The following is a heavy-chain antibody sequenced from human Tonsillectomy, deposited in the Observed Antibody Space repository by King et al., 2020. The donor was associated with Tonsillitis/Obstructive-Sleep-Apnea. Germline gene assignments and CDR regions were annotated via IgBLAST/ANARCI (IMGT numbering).Heavy chain of an antibody. CDR3: AKDGEMGAYYNLYLMDV. Sequence: VQLVESGGGLVQPGRSLRLSCAASGFSFDDYAMHWVRQAPGKGLEWVAGIIWNSANIGDADSVKGRFTISRDNAKNSLYLQMNSLRAEDTALYYCAKDGEMGAYYNLYLMDVWGKGTTVTVSS. V-gene: IGHV3-9*01. CDR1: GFSFDDYA. D-gene: IGHD5-24*01. J-gene: IGHJ6*03. CDR2: IIWNSANI.